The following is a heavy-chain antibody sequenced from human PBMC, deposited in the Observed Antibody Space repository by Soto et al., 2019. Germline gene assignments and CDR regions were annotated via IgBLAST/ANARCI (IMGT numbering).Heavy chain of an antibody. CDR1: GFIFSSYT. CDR2: ISGSVSYI. V-gene: IGHV3-21*01. CDR3: ARDRDPYSTSSGRCLDS. J-gene: IGHJ4*02. Sequence: GSLRLSCVASGFIFSSYTMNWVRQAPGKGLEWVSSISGSVSYIYFADSVKGRFTISRDNARNSLFLQMNSLRAEDTAVYYCARDRDPYSTSSGRCLDSWGQGTLVTVSS. D-gene: IGHD6-6*01.